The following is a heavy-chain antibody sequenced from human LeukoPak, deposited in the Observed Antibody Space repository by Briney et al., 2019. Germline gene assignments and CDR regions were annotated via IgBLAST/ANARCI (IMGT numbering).Heavy chain of an antibody. D-gene: IGHD3-22*01. CDR3: AKDLSYYYDSSGYYHLDY. CDR2: ISGSGGST. CDR1: GFTFSSYA. J-gene: IGHJ4*02. V-gene: IGHV3-23*01. Sequence: AGSLRLSCAASGFTFSSYAMSWVRQAPGKGLEWVSAISGSGGSTYYADSVKGRFTISRDNSKNTLYLQMNSLRAEDTAVYYCAKDLSYYYDSSGYYHLDYWGQGTLVTVSS.